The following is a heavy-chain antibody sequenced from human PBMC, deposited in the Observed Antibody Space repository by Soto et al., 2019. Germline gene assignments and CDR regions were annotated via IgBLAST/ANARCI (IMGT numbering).Heavy chain of an antibody. CDR1: GGSMSKFY. CDR3: VRDGSKTLRDCFDP. V-gene: IGHV4-4*07. Sequence: SETLSLTCSVSGGSMSKFYWSWIRKTAGKGLEWMGRVYATGTSDYNPSLRSRIAMSVDISKRTFSLRLRSVTAADTGVYYCVRDGSKTLRDCFDPWGQGILVTVSS. J-gene: IGHJ5*02. CDR2: VYATGTS. D-gene: IGHD4-17*01.